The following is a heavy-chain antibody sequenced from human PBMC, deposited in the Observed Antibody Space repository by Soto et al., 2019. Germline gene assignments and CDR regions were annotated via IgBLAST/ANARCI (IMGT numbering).Heavy chain of an antibody. CDR1: GFTFISYA. D-gene: IGHD5-12*01. Sequence: WGSLRLSCAASGFTFISYAIHLFRHSAFKWLEWVAVISYDGSNKYYADSVKGRFTISRDNSKNTLYLQMNSLRAEDTAVYYCARDPEMATLLYYFDYWGQGTLVTVSS. J-gene: IGHJ4*02. CDR2: ISYDGSNK. V-gene: IGHV3-30-3*01. CDR3: ARDPEMATLLYYFDY.